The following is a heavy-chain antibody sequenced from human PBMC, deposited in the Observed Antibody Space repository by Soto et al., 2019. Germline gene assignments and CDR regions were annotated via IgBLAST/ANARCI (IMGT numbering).Heavy chain of an antibody. CDR3: ARGPLRPYGSGSYFYYYYYMDV. J-gene: IGHJ6*03. CDR1: GYTFTSYD. D-gene: IGHD3-10*01. Sequence: GASVKVSCKASGYTFTSYDINWVRQATGQGLEWMGWMIPNSGNTGYAQKFQGRVTMTRNTSISTAYMELSSLRSEDTAVYYCARGPLRPYGSGSYFYYYYYMDVWGKGTTVTVSS. CDR2: MIPNSGNT. V-gene: IGHV1-8*01.